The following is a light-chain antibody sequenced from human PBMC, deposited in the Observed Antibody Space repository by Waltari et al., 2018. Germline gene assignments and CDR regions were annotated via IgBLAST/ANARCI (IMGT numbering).Light chain of an antibody. CDR3: QVWDGTSDHVV. V-gene: IGLV3-21*04. CDR1: YIGSKS. CDR2: TDG. Sequence: SYVLTQPPSVSVAPGETARITRGGDYIGSKSVHWYQQRPGQAPVLVIFTDGDRPSGIPERFSGSNSGNTATLTISRVEAGDEADFFCQVWDGTSDHVVFGGGTKLTVL. J-gene: IGLJ3*02.